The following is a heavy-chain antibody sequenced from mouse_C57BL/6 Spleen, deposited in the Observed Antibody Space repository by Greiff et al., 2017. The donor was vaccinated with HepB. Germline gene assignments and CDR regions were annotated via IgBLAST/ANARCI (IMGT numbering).Heavy chain of an antibody. CDR1: GYTFTSYW. D-gene: IGHD2-4*01. Sequence: QVQLKQPGAELVMPGASVKLSCKASGYTFTSYWMHWVKQRPGQGLEWIGEIDPSDSYTNYNQKFKGKSTLTVDKSSSTAYMQLSSLTSEDSAVYYCARAMIRGDAMDYWGQGTSVTVSS. V-gene: IGHV1-69*01. CDR3: ARAMIRGDAMDY. J-gene: IGHJ4*01. CDR2: IDPSDSYT.